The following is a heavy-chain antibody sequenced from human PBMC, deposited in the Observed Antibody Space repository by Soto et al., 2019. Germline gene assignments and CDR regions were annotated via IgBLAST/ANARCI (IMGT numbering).Heavy chain of an antibody. CDR2: IFWDDDK. D-gene: IGHD5-12*01. J-gene: IGHJ3*01. CDR1: GFSLSTSGVG. V-gene: IGHV2-5*02. CDR3: AQAVDRAFDV. Sequence: QITLKESGPTLVKPTQTLTLTCTFSGFSLSTSGVGVGWIRQPPAKALEWLALIFWDDDKRYSPSLKRRLTVTKDSSKNQVVLTMTNVDPVDTATYYCAQAVDRAFDVWGQGTMVTVSS.